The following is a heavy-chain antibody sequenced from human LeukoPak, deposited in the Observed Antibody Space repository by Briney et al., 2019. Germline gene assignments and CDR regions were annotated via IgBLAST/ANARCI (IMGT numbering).Heavy chain of an antibody. CDR3: ARVDYDSSGYYYNYYYYYMDV. CDR1: GFTFSSYS. CDR2: ISSSSSYI. D-gene: IGHD3-22*01. Sequence: GGSLRLSCAASGFTFSSYSMNWVRQAPGKGLEWVSSISSSSSYIYYADSVKGRFTISRDNAKNSLHLQMNSLRAEDTAVYYCARVDYDSSGYYYNYYYYYMDVWGKGTTVTVSS. J-gene: IGHJ6*03. V-gene: IGHV3-21*01.